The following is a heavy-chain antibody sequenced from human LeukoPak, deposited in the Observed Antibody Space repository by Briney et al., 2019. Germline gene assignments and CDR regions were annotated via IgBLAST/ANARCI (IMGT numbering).Heavy chain of an antibody. D-gene: IGHD6-13*01. CDR1: GFTFSSYW. V-gene: IGHV3-7*01. CDR2: IKQDGSEK. CDR3: TRLPMAGAAAGRDFDY. Sequence: GGSLRLSCAASGFTFSSYWMHWVRQAPGRGLEWVANIKQDGSEKYYVDSVKGRFTISRDNAKNSLYLQMNSLRAEDTAVYYCTRLPMAGAAAGRDFDYWGQGTLVTVSS. J-gene: IGHJ4*02.